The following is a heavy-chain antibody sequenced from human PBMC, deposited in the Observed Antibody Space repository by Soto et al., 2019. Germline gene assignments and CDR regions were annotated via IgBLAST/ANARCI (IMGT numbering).Heavy chain of an antibody. V-gene: IGHV4-30-2*01. CDR2: IYPSGTI. CDR1: GVSITTNGYS. Sequence: SETPSLTCAVSGVSITTNGYSWSWIRQPPGKGLEWIGYIYPSGTIFYNPSLNSRVTISADTSNNQFSLKLTSVTAADTAVYFCATYTAFAKYYFDYWGRGTLVTVSS. CDR3: ATYTAFAKYYFDY. J-gene: IGHJ4*02. D-gene: IGHD3-16*01.